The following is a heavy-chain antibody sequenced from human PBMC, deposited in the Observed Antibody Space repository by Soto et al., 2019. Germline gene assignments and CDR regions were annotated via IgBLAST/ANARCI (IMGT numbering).Heavy chain of an antibody. J-gene: IGHJ6*02. V-gene: IGHV3-15*01. CDR1: GFTFSNAW. Sequence: LRLSCAASGFTFSNAWMSWVRQAPGKGLEWVGRIKSKTDGGTTDYAAPVKGRFTISRDDSKNTLYLQMNSLKTEDTAVYYCTTSIVVVRDYYYYYGMDVWGQGTTATVSS. CDR2: IKSKTDGGTT. CDR3: TTSIVVVRDYYYYYGMDV. D-gene: IGHD2-2*01.